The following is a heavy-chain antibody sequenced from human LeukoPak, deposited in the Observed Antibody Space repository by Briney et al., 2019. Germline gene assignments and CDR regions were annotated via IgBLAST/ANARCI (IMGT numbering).Heavy chain of an antibody. CDR2: IIPIFGTA. V-gene: IGHV1-69*13. CDR1: GGTFSSYA. D-gene: IGHD2-2*01. J-gene: IGHJ6*03. Sequence: GASVNVSCKASGGTFSSYAISWVRQAPGQGLEWMGGIIPIFGTANYAQKFQGRVTITADESTSTAYMELSSLRSEDTAVYYCARGPPKPAAMGGHYYYYMDVWGKGTTVTVSS. CDR3: ARGPPKPAAMGGHYYYYMDV.